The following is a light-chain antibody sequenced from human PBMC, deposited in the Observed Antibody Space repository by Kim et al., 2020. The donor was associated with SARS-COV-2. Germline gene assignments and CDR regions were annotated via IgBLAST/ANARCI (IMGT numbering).Light chain of an antibody. CDR2: RAS. CDR1: ESLSANF. J-gene: IGKJ4*01. CDR3: QQYADSPLT. Sequence: EIVLTQSTGTASLSPGERATLSCRASESLSANFLAWFQHRPGQAPRLLISRASIRATGIPERFRGSGSGTDFTLTISRLEPEDSAVFYCQQYADSPLTCGGGTKMEI. V-gene: IGKV3-20*01.